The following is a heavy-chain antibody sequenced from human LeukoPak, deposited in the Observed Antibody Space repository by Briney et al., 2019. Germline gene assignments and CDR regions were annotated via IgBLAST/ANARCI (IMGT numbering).Heavy chain of an antibody. J-gene: IGHJ4*02. Sequence: GGSLRLSCAASGFTFSSYEMNWVRQAPGKGLEWVSYISSSGTTIHYADSVKGRFTISRDNAKNSLFLQMNCLRAEDTAVYSCARGDYYDSESYYNPFDYWGQGTLVTVSS. CDR3: ARGDYYDSESYYNPFDY. CDR2: ISSSGTTI. CDR1: GFTFSSYE. D-gene: IGHD3-10*01. V-gene: IGHV3-48*03.